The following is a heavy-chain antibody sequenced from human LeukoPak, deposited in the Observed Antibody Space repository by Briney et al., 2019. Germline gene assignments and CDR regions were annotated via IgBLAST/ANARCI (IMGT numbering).Heavy chain of an antibody. CDR1: GFTSSNYA. Sequence: GGSLRLSCAASGFTSSNYAMGWVRQAPGKGLEWVSTVSGSGATTYYADSVKGRFTISRDTSKNTLYLQMNSLRAEDTAVYYCAARPPIIVAGPFDNLGQGTLVTVSS. D-gene: IGHD5-12*01. CDR2: VSGSGATT. CDR3: AARPPIIVAGPFDN. V-gene: IGHV3-23*01. J-gene: IGHJ4*02.